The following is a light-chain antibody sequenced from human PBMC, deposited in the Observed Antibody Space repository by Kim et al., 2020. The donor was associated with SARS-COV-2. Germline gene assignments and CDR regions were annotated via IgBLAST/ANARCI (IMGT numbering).Light chain of an antibody. CDR3: AAWDDSLTSWV. V-gene: IGLV1-47*01. J-gene: IGLJ3*02. Sequence: GQRVTLSCSGSSSNIGSNYVYWYHQLPGTAPKLLSYRNNRRTSGVPDRFSGSKSGTSASLAISELRSEDEADYYCAAWDDSLTSWVFGGGTQLTVL. CDR2: RNN. CDR1: SSNIGSNY.